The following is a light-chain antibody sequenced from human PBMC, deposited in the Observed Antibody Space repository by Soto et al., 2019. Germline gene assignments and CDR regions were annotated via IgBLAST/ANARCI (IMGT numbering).Light chain of an antibody. CDR1: QSILYSSNNKNY. CDR2: WAS. V-gene: IGKV4-1*01. J-gene: IGKJ3*01. Sequence: DIVMTQSPDSLAVSLGERATINCKSRQSILYSSNNKNYLAWYQQKPGQPPKLLIYWASTRESGVPDRFSGSGSGTDFTLTISSQQAEDVAVYYCQQYYSSPFTFGPGTKVDIK. CDR3: QQYYSSPFT.